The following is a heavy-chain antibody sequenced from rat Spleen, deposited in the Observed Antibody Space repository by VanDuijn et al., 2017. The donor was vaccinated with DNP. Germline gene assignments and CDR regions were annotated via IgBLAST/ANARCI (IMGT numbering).Heavy chain of an antibody. CDR2: ISYDGGDT. CDR3: ARHVLPLRVWDY. J-gene: IGHJ2*01. Sequence: EVQLVESGGGLVQPGRSLKLSCAASGFTFSDYYMAWVRQAPAKGLEWVAYISYDGGDTYNGDSVKGRFTISRDNAKSTLYLQMNSLRSEDMAIYYCARHVLPLRVWDYWGQGVMVTVSS. D-gene: IGHD1-4*01. V-gene: IGHV5-22*01. CDR1: GFTFSDYY.